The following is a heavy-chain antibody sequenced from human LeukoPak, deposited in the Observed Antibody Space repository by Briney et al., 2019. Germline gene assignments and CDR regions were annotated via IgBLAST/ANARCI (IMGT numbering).Heavy chain of an antibody. Sequence: ASVKVSCKVSGYTLTELSMHWVRQAPGKRLEWMGGFDPEDGETIYAQKFQGRVTMTEDTSTDTAYMELSSLRAEDTAVYYCAKDEAYYDFWSGYYLSDIWGQGTMVTVSS. CDR1: GYTLTELS. J-gene: IGHJ3*02. CDR2: FDPEDGET. CDR3: AKDEAYYDFWSGYYLSDI. V-gene: IGHV1-24*01. D-gene: IGHD3-3*01.